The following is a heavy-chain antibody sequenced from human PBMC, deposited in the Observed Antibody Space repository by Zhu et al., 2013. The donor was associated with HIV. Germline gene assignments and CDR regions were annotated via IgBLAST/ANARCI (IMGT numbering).Heavy chain of an antibody. J-gene: IGHJ5*01. Sequence: QVQLVQSGADVRKPGASLKVSCKASGYTFTGYYMHWVRQAPGQGLEWMGWINPNTGGTNFGQKFRGRVTVTRDTSTTTASMELTSLRSDDTAVYFCARGSLPGTSASWLDTWGQGTLVSVSS. D-gene: IGHD3-10*01. V-gene: IGHV1-2*02. CDR2: INPNTGGT. CDR3: ARGSLPGTSASWLDT. CDR1: GYTFTGYY.